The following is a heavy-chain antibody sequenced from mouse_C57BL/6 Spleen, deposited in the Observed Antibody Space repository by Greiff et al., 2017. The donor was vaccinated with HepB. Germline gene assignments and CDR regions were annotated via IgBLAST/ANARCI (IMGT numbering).Heavy chain of an antibody. CDR3: AYGPAWFAY. V-gene: IGHV1-82*01. J-gene: IGHJ3*01. Sequence: VQLQQSGPELVKPGASVKISCKASGYAFSSSWMNWVKQRPGKGLEWIGRIYPGDGDTNYNGKFKGKATLTADKSSSTAYMQLSSLTSEDSAVYSCAYGPAWFAYWGQGTLVTVSA. D-gene: IGHD1-1*02. CDR2: IYPGDGDT. CDR1: GYAFSSSW.